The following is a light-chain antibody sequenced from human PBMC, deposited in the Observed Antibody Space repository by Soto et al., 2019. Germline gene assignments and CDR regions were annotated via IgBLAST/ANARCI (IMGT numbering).Light chain of an antibody. CDR2: QAS. CDR1: QNINRW. J-gene: IGKJ2*03. CDR3: QHYNSYPYS. Sequence: DIHMTQSPSTLSASVGDRIIITCRASQNINRWLAWYQQKPGKAPQLLIYQASFSESGVPSRFSGSGSGTEFTLTISSLQPDDFATYFCQHYNSYPYSFGQGTKLEI. V-gene: IGKV1-5*03.